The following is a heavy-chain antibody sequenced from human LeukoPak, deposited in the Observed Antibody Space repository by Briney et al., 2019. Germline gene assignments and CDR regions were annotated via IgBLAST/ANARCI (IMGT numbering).Heavy chain of an antibody. CDR2: IIPIFGTA. Sequence: SVKVSCKASGGTFSSYAISWVRQAPGQGFEWMGGIIPIFGTANYAQKFQGRVTITADESTSTAYMELSSLRSEDTAVYYCARVQDTAMGRVDYWGQGTLVTASS. J-gene: IGHJ4*02. CDR1: GGTFSSYA. D-gene: IGHD5-18*01. CDR3: ARVQDTAMGRVDY. V-gene: IGHV1-69*13.